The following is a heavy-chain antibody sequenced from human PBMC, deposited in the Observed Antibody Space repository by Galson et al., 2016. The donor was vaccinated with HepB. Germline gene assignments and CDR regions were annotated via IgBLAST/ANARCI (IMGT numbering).Heavy chain of an antibody. Sequence: SVKVSCKASGYTFSNYAIHWIRQAPGQRLEWMGWINADNDDTKYSHDFQARVTITSDTSASTVYMELSSLRSEDTAVYYCARSSRAAIFAYFAFWGQGTLVTVSS. CDR1: GYTFSNYA. CDR2: INADNDDT. V-gene: IGHV1-3*01. CDR3: ARSSRAAIFAYFAF. J-gene: IGHJ4*02. D-gene: IGHD2-2*01.